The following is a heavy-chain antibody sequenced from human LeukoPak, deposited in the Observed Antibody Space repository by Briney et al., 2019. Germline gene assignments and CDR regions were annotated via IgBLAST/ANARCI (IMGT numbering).Heavy chain of an antibody. D-gene: IGHD6-19*01. CDR3: ATTVTTSGYSSGWRVDY. CDR2: FDPEDGET. CDR1: GYTLTELS. Sequence: ASVTVSCKVSGYTLTELSMHWVRQAPGKGLEWMGGFDPEDGETIYAQKFQGRVTMTEDTSTDTAYMELSSLRSEDTAVYYCATTVTTSGYSSGWRVDYWGQGTLVTVSS. J-gene: IGHJ4*02. V-gene: IGHV1-24*01.